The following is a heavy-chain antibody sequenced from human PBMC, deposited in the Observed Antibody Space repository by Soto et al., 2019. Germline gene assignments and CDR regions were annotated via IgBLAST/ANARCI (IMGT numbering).Heavy chain of an antibody. CDR3: ARVGKADYYGMDV. Sequence: GGSLRLSCAASGFTFSSYWMSWARQAPGKGLEWVANIKQDGSEKYYVDSVKGRFTISRDNAKNSLYLQMNSLRAEDTAVYYCARVGKADYYGMDVWGQGTTVTVSS. J-gene: IGHJ6*02. D-gene: IGHD7-27*01. CDR2: IKQDGSEK. CDR1: GFTFSSYW. V-gene: IGHV3-7*05.